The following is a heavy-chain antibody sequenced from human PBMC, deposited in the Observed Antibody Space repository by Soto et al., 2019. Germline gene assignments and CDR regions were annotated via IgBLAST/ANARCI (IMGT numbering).Heavy chain of an antibody. CDR1: GGSVNSGSFY. V-gene: IGHV4-39*01. CDR2: IYYSGRT. D-gene: IGHD3-22*01. CDR3: ARQPYDSSDYFDY. J-gene: IGHJ4*02. Sequence: SETLSLTCTVSGGSVNSGSFYWSWIRQPPGKGLEWIGSIYYSGRTYYNPSLKSRVTISVDTSRIHFSLKLISVTAADTAVYFCARQPYDSSDYFDYWGQGTLVTVSS.